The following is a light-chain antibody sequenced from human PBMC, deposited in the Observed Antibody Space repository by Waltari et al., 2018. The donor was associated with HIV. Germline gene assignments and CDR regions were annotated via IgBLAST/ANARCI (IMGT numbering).Light chain of an antibody. CDR3: YSRDSSGNSWV. Sequence: SYELTQPPSVSVSPGQTARITCSGDALPKRYAYWYQQKSGQAPVLAIYEDSKRPSGIPERFSGSSSGTMATLTISGAQVEDEADYYCYSRDSSGNSWVFGGGTKLTVL. CDR1: ALPKRY. CDR2: EDS. J-gene: IGLJ3*02. V-gene: IGLV3-10*01.